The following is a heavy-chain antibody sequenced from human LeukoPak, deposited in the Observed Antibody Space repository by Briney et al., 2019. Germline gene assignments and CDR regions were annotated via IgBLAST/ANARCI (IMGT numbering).Heavy chain of an antibody. D-gene: IGHD3-3*01. V-gene: IGHV3-7*01. CDR1: GFTFSSYW. J-gene: IGHJ4*02. CDR3: AREGRFYDFWSGTNFDY. Sequence: GGSLRLSCAASGFTFSSYWMSWVRQAPGKGLEWVANIKQDGSEKYYVDSVKGRFTISRDNAKNSLYLQMNSLGAEDTAVYYCAREGRFYDFWSGTNFDYWGQGTLVTVSS. CDR2: IKQDGSEK.